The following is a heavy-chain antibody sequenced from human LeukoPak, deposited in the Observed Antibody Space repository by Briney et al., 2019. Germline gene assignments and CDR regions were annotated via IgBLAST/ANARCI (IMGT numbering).Heavy chain of an antibody. CDR1: GGSFSGYY. D-gene: IGHD6-19*01. J-gene: IGHJ6*02. CDR3: ASAFSSGWQKYSYYGMDV. CDR2: SNHSGST. Sequence: SETLSLTCAVYGGSFSGYYWSWIRQPPGKGLEWIGESNHSGSTNYNPSLKSRVTISVDTSKNQFSLKLSSVTDPATAVYYCASAFSSGWQKYSYYGMDVWGQGTTVTVSS. V-gene: IGHV4-34*01.